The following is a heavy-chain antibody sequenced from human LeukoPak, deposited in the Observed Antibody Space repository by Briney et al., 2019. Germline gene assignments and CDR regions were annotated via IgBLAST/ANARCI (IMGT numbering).Heavy chain of an antibody. CDR2: ISYDGSNK. V-gene: IGHV3-30-3*01. Sequence: GGSLRLSCAASGFTFSSYAMHWVCQAPGKGLEWVAVISYDGSNKYYADSVKGRFTISRDNSKNTLYLQMNSLRAEDTAVYFCARGIKIYDILTGPFAYWGQGTLVTVSS. CDR1: GFTFSSYA. D-gene: IGHD3-9*01. J-gene: IGHJ4*02. CDR3: ARGIKIYDILTGPFAY.